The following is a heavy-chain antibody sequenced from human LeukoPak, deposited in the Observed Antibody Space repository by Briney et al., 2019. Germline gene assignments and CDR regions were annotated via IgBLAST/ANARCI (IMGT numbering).Heavy chain of an antibody. CDR2: IIPIFGTA. CDR3: ARGGEAAALIGTGEGEAQNLDY. V-gene: IGHV1-69*06. Sequence: SVKVSCRASGGTFSSYAISWVRQAPGQGLEWMGGIIPIFGTANYAQKFQGRVTITADKSTSTAYMELSSLRSEDTAVYYCARGGEAAALIGTGEGEAQNLDYWGQGTLVTVSS. J-gene: IGHJ4*02. CDR1: GGTFSSYA. D-gene: IGHD6-13*01.